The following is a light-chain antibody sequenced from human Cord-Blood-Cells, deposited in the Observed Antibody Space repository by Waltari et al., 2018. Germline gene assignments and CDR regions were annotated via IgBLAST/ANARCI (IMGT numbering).Light chain of an antibody. CDR1: SSDVGSYNH. V-gene: IGLV2-23*03. J-gene: IGLJ2*01. CDR2: EGS. Sequence: QSALTQPASVSGSPGQSITISCTGTSSDVGSYNHVSWYQQHPGKAPELMFYEGSKRPSVVSNRFSGSKAGNTASLTISGLQAEDEADYYCCSYAGSSTFVVFGGGTKLTVL. CDR3: CSYAGSSTFVV.